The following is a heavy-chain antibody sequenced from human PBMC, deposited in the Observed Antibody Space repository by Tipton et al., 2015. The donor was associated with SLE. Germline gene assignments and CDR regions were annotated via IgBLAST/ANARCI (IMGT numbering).Heavy chain of an antibody. V-gene: IGHV1-18*04. CDR3: ARDRVTIFGVVVEVFDY. D-gene: IGHD3-3*01. J-gene: IGHJ4*02. Sequence: QLVQSGAEVKKPGASVKVSCKASGYTFTSYGISWVRQAPGQGLEWMGWISAYNGNTNYAQKLQGRDTMTTDTSTSTAYMELRSLRSDDTAVYYCARDRVTIFGVVVEVFDYWGQGTLVTVSS. CDR1: GYTFTSYG. CDR2: ISAYNGNT.